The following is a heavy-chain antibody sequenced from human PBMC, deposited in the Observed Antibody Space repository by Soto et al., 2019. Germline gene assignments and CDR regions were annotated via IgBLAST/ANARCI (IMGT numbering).Heavy chain of an antibody. Sequence: QVQLVQSGAEVKKPGASVKVSCKASGYTFTSYDINWVRQATGQGLEWMGWMNPNSGNTGYAQKFQGRVTMTRNTSVSPADRELSSLRPGDTAVYYCARVPPGYGDYTGDYWGQGTLVTVSS. V-gene: IGHV1-8*01. CDR1: GYTFTSYD. CDR2: MNPNSGNT. D-gene: IGHD4-17*01. CDR3: ARVPPGYGDYTGDY. J-gene: IGHJ4*02.